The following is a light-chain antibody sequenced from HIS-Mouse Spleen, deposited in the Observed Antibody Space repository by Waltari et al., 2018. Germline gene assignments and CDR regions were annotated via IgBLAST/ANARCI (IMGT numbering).Light chain of an antibody. CDR1: QSVSSSY. Sequence: PGERVTLSCRASQSVSSSYLTWYQQKPGQAPRLLIYGASTRATSIPARFSGSGSGTDFTLTISSLQPEDFAVYYSQQDYNFALTFGGGTKVEIK. CDR2: GAS. J-gene: IGKJ4*01. CDR3: QQDYNFALT. V-gene: IGKV3D-7*01.